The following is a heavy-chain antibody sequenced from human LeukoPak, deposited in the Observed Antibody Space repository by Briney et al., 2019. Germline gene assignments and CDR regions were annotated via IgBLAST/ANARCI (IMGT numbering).Heavy chain of an antibody. CDR2: IKQDGSEK. CDR3: AGELDYYGSGSNPFDP. V-gene: IGHV3-7*03. J-gene: IGHJ5*02. CDR1: GFTFSSYW. D-gene: IGHD3-10*01. Sequence: GGSLRLSCAASGFTFSSYWMSWVRQAPGKGLEWVANIKQDGSEKYYVDSVKGRFTISRDNAKNSLYLQMNSLRAEDTAVYYCAGELDYYGSGSNPFDPWGQGTLVTVSS.